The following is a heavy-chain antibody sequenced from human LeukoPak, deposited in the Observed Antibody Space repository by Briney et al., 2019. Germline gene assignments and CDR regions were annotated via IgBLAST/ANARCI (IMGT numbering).Heavy chain of an antibody. CDR1: RFILSRHD. V-gene: IGHV3-23*01. CDR3: AKIRGYCSGGACYSDY. CDR2: ISGNGDST. J-gene: IGHJ4*02. Sequence: PGGSQRLSCAASRFILSRHDKSWLRQAPGKGLEWVSGISGNGDSTYYTDSGKGRFAITRDNSKNTLYLQMNSLRAEDTRVYYCAKIRGYCSGGACYSDYWVQGTLVTVSS. D-gene: IGHD2-15*01.